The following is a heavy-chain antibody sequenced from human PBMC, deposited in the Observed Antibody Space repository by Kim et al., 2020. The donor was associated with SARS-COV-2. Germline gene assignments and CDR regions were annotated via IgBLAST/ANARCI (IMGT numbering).Heavy chain of an antibody. Sequence: ASVKVSCKASGYTFTSYAMNWVRQAPGQGLEWMGWINTNTGNPTYAQGFTGRFVFSLDTSVSTAYLQISSLKAEDTAVYYCARDDWGIAAAPGWFDPWGQGTLVTVSS. V-gene: IGHV7-4-1*02. CDR2: INTNTGNP. CDR1: GYTFTSYA. CDR3: ARDDWGIAAAPGWFDP. D-gene: IGHD6-13*01. J-gene: IGHJ5*02.